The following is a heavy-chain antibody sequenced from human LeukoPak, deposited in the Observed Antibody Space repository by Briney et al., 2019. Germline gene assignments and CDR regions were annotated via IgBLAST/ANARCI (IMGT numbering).Heavy chain of an antibody. CDR3: ARDSLWDGYNSPDAFDI. Sequence: GASVKVSCKASGYTFTSYYMHWVRQAPGQGLEWMGIINPSGGSTSYAQKFQGRLTMTADTSTSTVYMELSSLRFEDTALYYCARDSLWDGYNSPDAFDIWGQGTMVTVSS. D-gene: IGHD5-24*01. CDR2: INPSGGST. J-gene: IGHJ3*02. V-gene: IGHV1-46*01. CDR1: GYTFTSYY.